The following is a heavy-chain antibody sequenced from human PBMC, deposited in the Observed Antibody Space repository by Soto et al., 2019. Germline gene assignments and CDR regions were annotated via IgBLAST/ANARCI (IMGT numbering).Heavy chain of an antibody. CDR3: ARDGLRGYDMDV. J-gene: IGHJ6*02. CDR1: GFTFSGHH. CDR2: IDSRSNVK. Sequence: EVQLVESGGGLVQPGGSLRLSCAASGFTFSGHHINWVRQAPGKGLERVSYIDSRSNVKYYADSVKGRFTISRDNAKNSLYLQMISLRDEDTAVYYCARDGLRGYDMDVWGQGTTVTVSS. V-gene: IGHV3-48*02. D-gene: IGHD3-10*01.